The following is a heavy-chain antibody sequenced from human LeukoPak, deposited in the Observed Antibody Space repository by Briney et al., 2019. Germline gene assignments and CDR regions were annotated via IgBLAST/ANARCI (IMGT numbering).Heavy chain of an antibody. Sequence: SETLSLTCTVSGGSISSSSYYWGWIRQPPGKGLEWIGSIYYSGSTYYNPSLKSRVTISVDTSKNQFSPKLSSVTAADTAVYYCARADDYYDSSGYHYYFDYWGQGTLVTVSS. CDR2: IYYSGST. CDR3: ARADDYYDSSGYHYYFDY. V-gene: IGHV4-39*07. CDR1: GGSISSSSYY. D-gene: IGHD3-22*01. J-gene: IGHJ4*02.